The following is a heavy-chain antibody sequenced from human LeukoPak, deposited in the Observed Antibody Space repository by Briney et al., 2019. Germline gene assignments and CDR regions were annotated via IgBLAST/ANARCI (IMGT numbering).Heavy chain of an antibody. V-gene: IGHV3-74*01. D-gene: IGHD3-16*01. CDR3: TRGYVGIDY. CDR1: GFDFSIYS. Sequence: GGSLRLSFTASGFDFSIYSMNWVRQAPGKGLEWVSRINTDGSSTIYADSVKGRFTISRDNAKNTLYLQMNSLRAEETAVYYCTRGYVGIDYWGQGTLVTVSS. CDR2: INTDGSST. J-gene: IGHJ4*02.